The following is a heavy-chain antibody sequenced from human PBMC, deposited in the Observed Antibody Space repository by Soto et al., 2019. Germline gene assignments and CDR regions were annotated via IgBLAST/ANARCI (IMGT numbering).Heavy chain of an antibody. CDR1: GGTFSSYS. V-gene: IGHV1-69*13. Sequence: ASVKVSGKASGGTFSSYSINWVRQAPGQGLEWMGEIIPIFGTANYAQKFQGRVTITADESTSTAYMELSSLRSEDTAVYYCARDGGRHAGGIDYWGQGTLVTVSS. CDR2: IIPIFGTA. CDR3: ARDGGRHAGGIDY. J-gene: IGHJ4*02. D-gene: IGHD1-26*01.